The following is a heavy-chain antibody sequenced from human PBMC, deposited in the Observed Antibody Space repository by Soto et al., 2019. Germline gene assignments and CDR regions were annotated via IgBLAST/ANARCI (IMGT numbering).Heavy chain of an antibody. V-gene: IGHV3-23*01. J-gene: IGHJ4*02. CDR3: VSDPNWEWGY. D-gene: IGHD1-26*01. CDR1: GFVFARND. CDR2: INYSGVST. Sequence: LRLSCAASGFVFARNDMNWVRQRPGKGLEWVSNINYSGVSTYYSDAVKGRFTISRDNSRNILHLEMNSLTVDDTAVYYCVSDPNWEWGYWGQGTPVTSPQ.